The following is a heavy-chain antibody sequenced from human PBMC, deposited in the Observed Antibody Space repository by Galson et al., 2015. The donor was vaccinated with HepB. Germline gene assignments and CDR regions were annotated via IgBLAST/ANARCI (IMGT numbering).Heavy chain of an antibody. D-gene: IGHD3-22*01. CDR3: ARAHNYYDSSGYWGDAFDI. CDR1: GFTFSSYS. Sequence: LRLSCAASGFTFSSYSMNWVRQAPGKGLEWVSSISSSSSYIYYADSVKGRFTISRDNAKNSLYLQMNSLRAEDTAVYYCARAHNYYDSSGYWGDAFDIWGQGTMVTVSS. V-gene: IGHV3-21*01. CDR2: ISSSSSYI. J-gene: IGHJ3*02.